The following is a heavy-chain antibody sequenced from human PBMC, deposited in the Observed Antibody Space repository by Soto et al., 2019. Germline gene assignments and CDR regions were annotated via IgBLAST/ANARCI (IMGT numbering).Heavy chain of an antibody. CDR2: INHSGST. CDR1: GGSFSGYY. J-gene: IGHJ6*02. D-gene: IGHD4-17*01. CDR3: ASDYGDYGYYGMDV. Sequence: SATLSLTCAVYGGSFSGYYWSWIRQPPGKGLEWIGEINHSGSTNYNPSLKSRVTISVDTSKNQFSLKLSSVTAADTAVYYCASDYGDYGYYGMDVWGQGTTVTVSS. V-gene: IGHV4-34*01.